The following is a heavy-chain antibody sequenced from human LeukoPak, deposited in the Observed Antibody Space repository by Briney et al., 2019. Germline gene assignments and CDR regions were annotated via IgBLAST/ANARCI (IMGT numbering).Heavy chain of an antibody. Sequence: ASVKVSCKASGYTFTTYGITWVRQAPGQGLEWMGWISTHNGNTIYAQKLQGKVTMTTDTSTRTAHMELRSLRSDDTAVYYCARVYDSSGYYYSDYWGQGTLATVSS. CDR1: GYTFTTYG. D-gene: IGHD3-22*01. CDR2: ISTHNGNT. V-gene: IGHV1-18*01. CDR3: ARVYDSSGYYYSDY. J-gene: IGHJ4*02.